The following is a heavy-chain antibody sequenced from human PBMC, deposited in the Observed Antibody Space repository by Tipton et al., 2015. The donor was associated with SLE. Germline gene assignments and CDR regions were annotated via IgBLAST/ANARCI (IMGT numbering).Heavy chain of an antibody. Sequence: QLVQSGAEVKKPGASVKVSCKASGYTFTSYDINWVRQATGQGLEWMGWMNPNSGNTGYAQKLQGRVTMTTDTSTSTAYMELRSLRSDDTAVYYCARGPIGGGSGWFYFDYWGQGTLVTVSS. CDR3: ARGPIGGGSGWFYFDY. CDR1: GYTFTSYD. J-gene: IGHJ4*02. CDR2: MNPNSGNT. D-gene: IGHD6-19*01. V-gene: IGHV1-8*01.